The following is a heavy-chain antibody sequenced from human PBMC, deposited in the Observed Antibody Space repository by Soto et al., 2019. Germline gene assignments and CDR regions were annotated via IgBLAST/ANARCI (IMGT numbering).Heavy chain of an antibody. Sequence: SETLSLTCTVSGGSISSYYWSWIRQPPGKGLEWIGYIYYSGSTNYNPSLKSRVTISVDTSKNQFSLKLSSVTAADTAVYYCASSMAGQWLVPYWGQGTLVIVSS. CDR3: ASSMAGQWLVPY. D-gene: IGHD6-19*01. CDR2: IYYSGST. V-gene: IGHV4-59*01. CDR1: GGSISSYY. J-gene: IGHJ4*02.